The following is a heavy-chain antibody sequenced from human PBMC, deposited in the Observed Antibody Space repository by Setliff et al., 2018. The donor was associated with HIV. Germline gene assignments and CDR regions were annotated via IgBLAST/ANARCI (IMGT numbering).Heavy chain of an antibody. CDR1: GYTFTGYY. CDR3: ARDRSYYYHSTAYYHGDALDV. J-gene: IGHJ3*01. CDR2: INPNSGGT. V-gene: IGHV1-2*02. D-gene: IGHD3-22*01. Sequence: GASVKVSCKTSGYTFTGYYIHWVRQAPGQGLEWMGWINPNSGGTNSAQKFQGRVTMTRDTSINTAYMELSGLNSDDTAVYYCARDRSYYYHSTAYYHGDALDVWGQGTMVTV.